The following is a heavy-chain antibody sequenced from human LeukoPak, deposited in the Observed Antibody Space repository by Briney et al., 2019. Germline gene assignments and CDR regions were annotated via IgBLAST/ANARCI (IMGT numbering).Heavy chain of an antibody. J-gene: IGHJ6*04. V-gene: IGHV3-48*04. CDR3: ARDLAAWDV. CDR1: GLTISSYS. CDR2: ISSSSSTI. Sequence: GGSLRLSCAASGLTISSYSMNWVRQAPGKGLQWVSYISSSSSTIYYADSVKGRFTISRDNAENTMFLQMNSLRAEDSAIYYCARDLAAWDVWGKGTTVTVSS.